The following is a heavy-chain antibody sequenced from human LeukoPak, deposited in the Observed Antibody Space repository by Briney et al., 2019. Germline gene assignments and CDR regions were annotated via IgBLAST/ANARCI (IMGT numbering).Heavy chain of an antibody. CDR3: ARDWDYYDSSGYHDY. Sequence: ASVKVSCKASGYTFTGYYMHWVRQAPGQGLEWMGWINPNSGGTNYEQKFQGRVTMTRDTSISTAYMELSRMRSDDTAVYYCARDWDYYDSSGYHDYWGQGTLVTVSS. CDR2: INPNSGGT. CDR1: GYTFTGYY. V-gene: IGHV1-2*02. J-gene: IGHJ4*02. D-gene: IGHD3-22*01.